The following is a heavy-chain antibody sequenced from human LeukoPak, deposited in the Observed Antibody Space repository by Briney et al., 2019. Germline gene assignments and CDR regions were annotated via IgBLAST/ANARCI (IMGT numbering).Heavy chain of an antibody. CDR1: GYTFTSDG. V-gene: IGHV1-18*01. J-gene: IGHJ4*02. CDR2: ISAYNGNT. D-gene: IGHD3-16*02. CDR3: ARDRVYDYVWGSYRPLDY. Sequence: ASVSVSCKASGYTFTSDGISWGRQAPGQGLEWMGWISAYNGNTNYAQKLQGRVTMTTDTSTSTAYMELRSLRSDDTAVYYCARDRVYDYVWGSYRPLDYWGQGTLVTVSS.